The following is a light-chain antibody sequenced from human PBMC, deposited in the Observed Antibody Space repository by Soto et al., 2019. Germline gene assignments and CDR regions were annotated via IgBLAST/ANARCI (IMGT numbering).Light chain of an antibody. J-gene: IGKJ1*01. CDR2: GAS. CDR1: QSVSSSY. Sequence: EIVLTQSPGTLSLSPGERATLSCRASQSVSSSYLAWYQQKPGQAPRLLIYGASSRATGIPDRFSGSGSGTDFTLTISRLEPEDFAVYYYQQYYSSPMTFGQGTKVEIK. CDR3: QQYYSSPMT. V-gene: IGKV3-20*01.